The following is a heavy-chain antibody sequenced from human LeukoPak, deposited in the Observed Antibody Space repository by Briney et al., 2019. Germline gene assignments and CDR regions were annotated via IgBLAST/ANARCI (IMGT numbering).Heavy chain of an antibody. CDR2: IKQDGSEI. V-gene: IGHV3-7*01. CDR3: AREFQNSFDI. Sequence: GGSLRLSCAVSRFSFENDWMSWVRQAPGKGLEWVANIKQDGSEIHYVDSVKGRFTISRDNAKNSLYLQMNSLRAEDTGIYYCAREFQNSFDIWGQGTMVTVSS. D-gene: IGHD2/OR15-2a*01. J-gene: IGHJ3*02. CDR1: RFSFENDW.